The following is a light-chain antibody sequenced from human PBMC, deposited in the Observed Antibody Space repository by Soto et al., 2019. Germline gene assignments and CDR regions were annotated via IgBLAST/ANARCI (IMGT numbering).Light chain of an antibody. V-gene: IGKV3-15*01. CDR1: QSVSSN. J-gene: IGKJ1*01. CDR3: QQYNNWPPWT. CDR2: GAS. Sequence: MTQSPSTLSVSPGERATLSCRASQSVSSNLAWYQQKPGQAPRLLIYGASTRATGIPARFSGSGSGTEFTLTISSLQSEDFAVYYCQQYNNWPPWTFGQGTKVEIK.